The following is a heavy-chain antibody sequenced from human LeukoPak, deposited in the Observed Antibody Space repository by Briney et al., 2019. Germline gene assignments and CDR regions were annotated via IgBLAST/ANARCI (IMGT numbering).Heavy chain of an antibody. CDR3: TRHDCEYSFGSIAFDY. CDR1: GFIFSGSA. J-gene: IGHJ4*02. Sequence: GGSLRLSCAASGFIFSGSAIHWVRQASGKGLEWVGRIRSKANTYATAYAASVKGRFTISRDDSKNTAYLQMNSLKTEDTAVYYCTRHDCEYSFGSIAFDYWGQGTLVTVSS. V-gene: IGHV3-73*01. CDR2: IRSKANTYAT. D-gene: IGHD5-18*01.